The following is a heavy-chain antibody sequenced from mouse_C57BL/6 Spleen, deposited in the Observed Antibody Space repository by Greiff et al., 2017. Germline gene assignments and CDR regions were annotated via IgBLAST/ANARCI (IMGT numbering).Heavy chain of an antibody. Sequence: QVQLQQSGAELVRPGASVTLSCKASGYTFTDYEMHWVKQTPVHGLEWIGAIDPETGGTAYNQKFKGKAILTADKSSRTAYMELRSLTSEDSAVYYCTRSASYYGSSYSAWFAYWGQGTLVTVSA. D-gene: IGHD1-1*01. CDR1: GYTFTDYE. V-gene: IGHV1-15*01. CDR3: TRSASYYGSSYSAWFAY. CDR2: IDPETGGT. J-gene: IGHJ3*01.